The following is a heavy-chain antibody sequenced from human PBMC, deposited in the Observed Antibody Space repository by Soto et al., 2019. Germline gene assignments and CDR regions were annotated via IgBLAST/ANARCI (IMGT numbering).Heavy chain of an antibody. Sequence: EVQLVESGGGLVKPGGSLRLSCAASGFTFSSYSMNWVRQAPGKGLEWVSSISSSSSYIYYADSVKGRFTISRDNAKNSLYLQMNSLRAEDTAVYYCARVGGTTIYYYYYMDVWGKGTTVTVSS. CDR2: ISSSSSYI. CDR3: ARVGGTTIYYYYYMDV. CDR1: GFTFSSYS. D-gene: IGHD1-7*01. V-gene: IGHV3-21*01. J-gene: IGHJ6*03.